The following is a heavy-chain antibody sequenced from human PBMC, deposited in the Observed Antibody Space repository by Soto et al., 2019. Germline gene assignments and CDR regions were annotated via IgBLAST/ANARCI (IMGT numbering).Heavy chain of an antibody. Sequence: QLQPQESGSGLVKPSQTLSLSCAVSGGSISSGGYSWSWIRQPPGKGLEWIGYIYHSGSTYYNPSLKSRVTIAVDRSKNQLSLKLSSVTAADTAVYYCARGGKTVTTFDYWGQGTLVTVSS. J-gene: IGHJ4*02. CDR2: IYHSGST. V-gene: IGHV4-30-2*01. D-gene: IGHD4-17*01. CDR1: GGSISSGGYS. CDR3: ARGGKTVTTFDY.